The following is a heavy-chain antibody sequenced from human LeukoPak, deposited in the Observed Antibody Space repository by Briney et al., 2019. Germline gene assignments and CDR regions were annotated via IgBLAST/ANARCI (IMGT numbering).Heavy chain of an antibody. CDR2: ISSSSSYI. CDR1: GFTFSSYS. J-gene: IGHJ4*02. CDR3: ARAGGSSWYFHYFDY. Sequence: KPGGSLRLSCAASGFTFSSYSMNWVRQAPGKGLEWVSSISSSSSYIYYADSVKGRFTISRDNAKNSLYLQMNSLRAEDTAVYYCARAGGSSWYFHYFDYWGQGTLVTVSS. D-gene: IGHD6-13*01. V-gene: IGHV3-21*01.